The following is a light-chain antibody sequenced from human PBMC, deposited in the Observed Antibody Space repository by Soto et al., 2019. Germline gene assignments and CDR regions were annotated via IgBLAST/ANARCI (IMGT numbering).Light chain of an antibody. CDR1: QSISSY. Sequence: DIQMTQSPSSLSASVGDRVTITCRASQSISSYLNWYQQKPGKAPKLLIYAASSLQSGVPSRFSGSGSGTDFTLTISSLQPEDFATYYCQQSYSTLVGTFGQGTKVDIK. CDR2: AAS. CDR3: QQSYSTLVGT. V-gene: IGKV1-39*01. J-gene: IGKJ1*01.